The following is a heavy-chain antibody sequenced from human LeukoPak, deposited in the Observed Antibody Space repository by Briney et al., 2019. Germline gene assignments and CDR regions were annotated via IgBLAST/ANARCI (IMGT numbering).Heavy chain of an antibody. CDR1: GFTFSSYA. D-gene: IGHD3-10*01. CDR3: AKDGLLWFGEFTNYYYYMDV. J-gene: IGHJ6*03. Sequence: PGGSLRLSCAASGFTFSSYAMSWVRQAPGKGLEWVSAISGSGGSTYYADSVKGRFTISRDNSKNTLYLQMNSLRAEDTAVYYCAKDGLLWFGEFTNYYYYMDVWGKGTTVTVSS. CDR2: ISGSGGST. V-gene: IGHV3-23*01.